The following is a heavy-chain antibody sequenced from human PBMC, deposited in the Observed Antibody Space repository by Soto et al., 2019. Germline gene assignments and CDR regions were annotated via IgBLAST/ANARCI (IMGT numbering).Heavy chain of an antibody. CDR1: GSTFTGLA. V-gene: IGHV3-23*01. J-gene: IGHJ4*02. CDR2: IGSRGDST. D-gene: IGHD6-19*01. CDR3: AKDLIYGYNSGRPFDS. Sequence: EVQLLESGGGLVQPGGSLRLPLEALGSTFTGLALSWVRRAPGKGREWVSAIGSRGDSTYYADPVKGRFTISRDNSKNTLYLQMNSLRAEDTAVYYCAKDLIYGYNSGRPFDSWGQGTLVTVSS.